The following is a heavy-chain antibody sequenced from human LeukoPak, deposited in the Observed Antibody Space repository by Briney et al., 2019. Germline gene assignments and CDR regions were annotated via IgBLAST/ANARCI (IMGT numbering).Heavy chain of an antibody. CDR2: IYSGGST. J-gene: IGHJ4*02. CDR3: ARDLYSSSWSHFDY. Sequence: GSLRLSCAASGFTVSSNYMNWVRQAPGKGLEWVSVIYSGGSTYYADSVKGRFTISRDNSKNTLYLQMNSLRAEDTAVYYCARDLYSSSWSHFDYWGQGTLVTVSS. V-gene: IGHV3-66*02. D-gene: IGHD6-13*01. CDR1: GFTVSSNY.